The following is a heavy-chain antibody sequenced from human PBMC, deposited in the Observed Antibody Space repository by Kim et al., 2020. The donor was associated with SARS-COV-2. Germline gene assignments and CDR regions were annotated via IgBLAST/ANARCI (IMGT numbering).Heavy chain of an antibody. V-gene: IGHV3-9*01. Sequence: GGSLRLSCAASGFTFDDYAMHWVRQAPGKGLEWVSGISWNSGRIGYADSVKGRFTISRDNAKNSLYLQMNRLRAEDTALYYCAKGGRYYDSRGYYFDYWGQGILVTVSS. CDR3: AKGGRYYDSRGYYFDY. D-gene: IGHD3-22*01. CDR2: ISWNSGRI. J-gene: IGHJ4*02. CDR1: GFTFDDYA.